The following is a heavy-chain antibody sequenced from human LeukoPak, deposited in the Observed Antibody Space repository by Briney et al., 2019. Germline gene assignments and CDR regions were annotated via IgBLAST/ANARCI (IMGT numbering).Heavy chain of an antibody. CDR3: ANSHKNVPGVH. J-gene: IGHJ4*02. D-gene: IGHD1-1*01. CDR1: RLSVSSNF. Sequence: GGSLRLSCAASRLSVSSNFMSWVRQAPGKGLEWVAVIRRDGSTYYADSVKGRFTISRDNSQNTVYLQMTSLRVEDTAVYYCANSHKNVPGVHWGQGTLVTVSS. CDR2: IRRDGST. V-gene: IGHV3-53*01.